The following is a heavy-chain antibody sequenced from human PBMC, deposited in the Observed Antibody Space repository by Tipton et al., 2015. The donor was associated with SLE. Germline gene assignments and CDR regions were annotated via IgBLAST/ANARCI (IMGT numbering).Heavy chain of an antibody. V-gene: IGHV4-34*01. D-gene: IGHD6-19*01. Sequence: TLSLTCAVYGGSFSAYYWSWIRQPPGKGLEWIGEINHSGSTIQNPSLKSRVTISIDTSKNQFSLKLSSVTAADTAVYYCARRGYSSGWVDSWGQGTLVTVSS. CDR3: ARRGYSSGWVDS. CDR2: INHSGST. J-gene: IGHJ4*02. CDR1: GGSFSAYY.